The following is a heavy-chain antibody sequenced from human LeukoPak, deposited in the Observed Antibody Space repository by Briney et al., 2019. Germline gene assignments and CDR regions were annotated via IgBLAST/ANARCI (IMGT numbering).Heavy chain of an antibody. D-gene: IGHD3-10*01. CDR1: GFTFTSSG. J-gene: IGHJ6*02. Sequence: ASVRVSFTASGFTFTSSGMQWVRQARGQPPEWIRWSVVGRVNTNYGEKLQQRVTLTRDIYTSTAYKELSSLRSEDTAVYYCAAQPRSLWFGDGYYGMDVWGQGTTVTVSS. V-gene: IGHV1-58*02. CDR3: AAQPRSLWFGDGYYGMDV. CDR2: SVVGRVNT.